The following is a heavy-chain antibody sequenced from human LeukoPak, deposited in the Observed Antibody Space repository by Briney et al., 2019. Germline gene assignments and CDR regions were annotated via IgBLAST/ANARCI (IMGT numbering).Heavy chain of an antibody. CDR3: ARALDGSGSRSFDY. J-gene: IGHJ4*02. V-gene: IGHV3-74*01. CDR1: GFTFSSYW. Sequence: GGSLRLSCAASGFTFSSYWMHWVRQAPGKGLVWVSGIYSDGSSTNYADSVKGRFTISRDNSKNTLYLQMNSLRAEDTAVYYCARALDGSGSRSFDYWGQGTLVTVSS. D-gene: IGHD3-10*01. CDR2: IYSDGSST.